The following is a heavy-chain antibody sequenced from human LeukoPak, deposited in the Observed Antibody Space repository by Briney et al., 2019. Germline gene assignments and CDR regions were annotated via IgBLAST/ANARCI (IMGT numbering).Heavy chain of an antibody. J-gene: IGHJ3*02. Sequence: PSETLSLTCTVSGGSISSYYWSWIRQPPGKGLEWIGYIYYSGSTNYNPSLKSRVTISVDTSKNQFSLKLSSVTAADTAVYYCARDSGGQLWLTDAFDIWGQGTMVTVSP. CDR2: IYYSGST. V-gene: IGHV4-59*01. CDR3: ARDSGGQLWLTDAFDI. D-gene: IGHD5-18*01. CDR1: GGSISSYY.